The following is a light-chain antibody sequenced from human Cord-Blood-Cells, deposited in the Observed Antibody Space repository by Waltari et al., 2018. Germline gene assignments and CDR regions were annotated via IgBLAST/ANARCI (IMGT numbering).Light chain of an antibody. Sequence: SALTQPASVPGSPGQSITISCTGPRSAVRGYNSVSWNQQHPGKAPKLMIYDVSHPPSGVSNLFSGSKSGNTASLTSSGLRAEDEADDYCISYTRSSTYVFGTWTKVTVL. CDR3: ISYTRSSTYV. J-gene: IGLJ1*01. CDR1: RSAVRGYNS. V-gene: IGLV2-14*01. CDR2: DVS.